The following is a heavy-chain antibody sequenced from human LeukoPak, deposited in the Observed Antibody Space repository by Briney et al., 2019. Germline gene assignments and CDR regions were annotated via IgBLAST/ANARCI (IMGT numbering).Heavy chain of an antibody. D-gene: IGHD6-19*01. V-gene: IGHV4-39*01. CDR1: GGSISSSRDS. Sequence: IPSETLSLTCTVSGGSISSSRDSWGWIRQPPGKGLEWIGSIYYSGSTYYNPSLKSRVTISVDTSKNQFSLKLSSVAAADTAVYYCARHVEIAVAGPIDYWGQGTLVTVPS. CDR2: IYYSGST. J-gene: IGHJ4*02. CDR3: ARHVEIAVAGPIDY.